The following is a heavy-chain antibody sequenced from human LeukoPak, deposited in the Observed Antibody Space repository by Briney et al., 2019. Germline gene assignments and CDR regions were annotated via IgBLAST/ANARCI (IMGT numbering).Heavy chain of an antibody. J-gene: IGHJ3*02. V-gene: IGHV4-34*01. Sequence: PSETLSLTCAVYGGSFSGYYWSWIRQPPGKGLEWIGDINHSGRTNYNPSLKSRVTISLDTSKNQFSLKLNSVTAADTAVYHCARLWGIAAAGYDAFDIWGQGTMVTVSS. D-gene: IGHD6-13*01. CDR2: INHSGRT. CDR1: GGSFSGYY. CDR3: ARLWGIAAAGYDAFDI.